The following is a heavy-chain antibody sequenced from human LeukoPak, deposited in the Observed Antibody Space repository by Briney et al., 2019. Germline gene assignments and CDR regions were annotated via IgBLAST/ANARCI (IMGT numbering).Heavy chain of an antibody. J-gene: IGHJ4*02. CDR1: GFTVSSNY. CDR3: ARGESMVRGVIDY. CDR2: IYSGGST. V-gene: IGHV3-66*01. D-gene: IGHD3-10*01. Sequence: GGSLRLSCAASGFTVSSNYMSWVRQAPGKGLEWVSVIYSGGSTYYADSVKGRFTISRDNSKNTLYLQMSSLRAEDTAVYYCARGESMVRGVIDYWGQGTLVTVSS.